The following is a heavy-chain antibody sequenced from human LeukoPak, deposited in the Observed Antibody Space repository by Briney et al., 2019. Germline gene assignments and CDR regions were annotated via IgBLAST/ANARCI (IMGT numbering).Heavy chain of an antibody. CDR2: ISSDSGTL. CDR3: ARRDPFDY. CDR1: GFTFSAYH. Sequence: GGSLRLSCASSGFTFSAYHMNWVRQAPGKGLEWISFISSDSGTLYHADSVKGRFTISRDNAANSLYLQMNNLRDEDTAVYYCARRDPFDYWGQGTMVTVSS. V-gene: IGHV3-48*02. J-gene: IGHJ4*02.